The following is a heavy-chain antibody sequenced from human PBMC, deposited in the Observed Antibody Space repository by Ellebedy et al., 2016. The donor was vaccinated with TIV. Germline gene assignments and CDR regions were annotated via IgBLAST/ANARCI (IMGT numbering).Heavy chain of an antibody. CDR3: ARWIVVAGGFDY. CDR2: IYYDGST. V-gene: IGHV4-39*01. CDR1: GGSISITSYY. J-gene: IGHJ4*02. Sequence: MPSETLSLTCTVSGGSISITSYYWGWIRQPPGKGLEWIGSIYYDGSTYYNPSLKSRVTISKDTSKNQFSLKLTSVTAADTAVYYCARWIVVAGGFDYWGQGTLVTVSS. D-gene: IGHD6-19*01.